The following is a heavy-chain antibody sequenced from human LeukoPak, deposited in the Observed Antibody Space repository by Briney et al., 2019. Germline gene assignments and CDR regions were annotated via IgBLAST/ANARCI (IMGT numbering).Heavy chain of an antibody. Sequence: ASVKVSCKASGYTFTSYYMHWVRQAPGQGLEWMGIIYPSGGSTSYAQKFQGRVTMTRDMSTSTVYMELSSLRSEDTAVYYCARNNWNNAFDIWGQGTMVTVSS. CDR3: ARNNWNNAFDI. J-gene: IGHJ3*02. CDR2: IYPSGGST. V-gene: IGHV1-46*01. CDR1: GYTFTSYY. D-gene: IGHD1/OR15-1a*01.